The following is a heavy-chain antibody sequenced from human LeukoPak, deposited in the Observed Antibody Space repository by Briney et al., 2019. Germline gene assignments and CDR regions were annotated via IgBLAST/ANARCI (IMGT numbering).Heavy chain of an antibody. CDR2: INPSGGST. J-gene: IGHJ4*02. D-gene: IGHD3-9*01. CDR1: GYTFTSYY. V-gene: IGHV1-46*01. CDR3: ARDRRDYDILTGFGPSYYFDY. Sequence: GASVKVSCKASGYTFTSYYMHWVRQAPGQGLEWMGIINPSGGSTSYAQKFQGRVTMTRDTSTSTVYMELSSLRSEDTAVYYCARDRRDYDILTGFGPSYYFDYWGQGTLVTVSS.